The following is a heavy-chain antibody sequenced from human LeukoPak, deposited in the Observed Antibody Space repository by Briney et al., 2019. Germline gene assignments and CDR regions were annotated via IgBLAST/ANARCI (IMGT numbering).Heavy chain of an antibody. V-gene: IGHV3-53*01. D-gene: IGHD6-25*01. CDR3: ARAGGIAAAGFVDV. CDR1: GFTVSSNY. CDR2: IYSGGST. Sequence: PGGSLRLSCAASGFTVSSNYMSWVRQAPGKGLEWVSVIYSGGSTYYADSVKGRFTISRDNSKNTLYLQMNSLRAEDTAVSYCARAGGIAAAGFVDVWGKGTTVTVSS. J-gene: IGHJ6*04.